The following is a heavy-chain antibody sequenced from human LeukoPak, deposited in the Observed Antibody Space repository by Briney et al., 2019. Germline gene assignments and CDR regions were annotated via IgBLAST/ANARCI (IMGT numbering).Heavy chain of an antibody. Sequence: PSETLSLTCTVSGGSISSYYWSWIRQPAGKGLEWIGRIYSTGGTNYNPSLKSRVTMSVDTSKSQFSLKLISVTAADTAVYYCARAKDNYRGNDAFDIWGQGTVVTVSS. CDR1: GGSISSYY. V-gene: IGHV4-4*07. D-gene: IGHD4/OR15-4a*01. CDR3: ARAKDNYRGNDAFDI. CDR2: IYSTGGT. J-gene: IGHJ3*02.